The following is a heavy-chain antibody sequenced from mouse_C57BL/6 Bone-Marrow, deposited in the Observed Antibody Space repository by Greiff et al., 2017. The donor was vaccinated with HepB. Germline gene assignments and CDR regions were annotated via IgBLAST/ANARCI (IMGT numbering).Heavy chain of an antibody. J-gene: IGHJ3*01. CDR1: GFTFSSYA. V-gene: IGHV5-9-1*02. D-gene: IGHD2-2*01. CDR2: ISSGGDYI. Sequence: DVQLVESGEGLVKPGGSLKLSCAASGFTFSSYAMSWVRQTPEKRLEWVAYISSGGDYIYYADTVKGRFTISRDNARNTLYLQMSSLKSEDTAMYYCTRDQGVTTHFAYWGQGTLVTVSA. CDR3: TRDQGVTTHFAY.